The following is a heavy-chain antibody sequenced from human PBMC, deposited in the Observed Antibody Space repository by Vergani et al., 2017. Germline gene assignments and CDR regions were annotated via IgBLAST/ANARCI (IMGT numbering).Heavy chain of an antibody. J-gene: IGHJ6*02. D-gene: IGHD2-21*01. V-gene: IGHV4-61*01. CDR1: GGSVSSGSYY. CDR3: ARHGGEGSVIPMVYGMDV. CDR2: IYYSGST. Sequence: QVQLQESGPGLVKPSETLSLTCTVSGGSVSSGSYYWSWIRQPPGKGLEWIGYIYYSGSTYYNPSLKSRVTISVDTSKNQFSLKLSSVTAADTAVYYCARHGGEGSVIPMVYGMDVWGQGTTVTVSS.